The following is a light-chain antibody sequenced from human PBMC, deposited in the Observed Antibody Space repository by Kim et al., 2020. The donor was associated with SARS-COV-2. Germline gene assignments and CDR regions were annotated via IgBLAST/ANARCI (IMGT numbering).Light chain of an antibody. CDR3: SSYTSSSTWV. V-gene: IGLV2-14*01. CDR1: SSDVGGYNY. Sequence: QSALTQPASVSGSPGQSITISCTGTSSDVGGYNYVSWYQQHPGKAPKLMIYDVSKRPSGVPNRFSGSKSGNTASLTISGLQGEDEADYYCSSYTSSSTWVFGGGTQLTVL. J-gene: IGLJ3*02. CDR2: DVS.